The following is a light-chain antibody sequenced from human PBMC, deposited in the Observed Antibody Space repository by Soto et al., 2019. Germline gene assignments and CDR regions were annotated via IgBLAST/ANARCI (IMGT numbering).Light chain of an antibody. Sequence: EIVLTQSPGTLSLSPGERATLSXRASQSVSSNYLAWYQQKPGQAPRLXXYGASSRATGIPDRFSGSGSGTDFTLTIRRLEPEDFAVYYCQQYGSSYPWTFGQGTKVDIK. J-gene: IGKJ1*01. CDR1: QSVSSNY. CDR2: GAS. CDR3: QQYGSSYPWT. V-gene: IGKV3-20*01.